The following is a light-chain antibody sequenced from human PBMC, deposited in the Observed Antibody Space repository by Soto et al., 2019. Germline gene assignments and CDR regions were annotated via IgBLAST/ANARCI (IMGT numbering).Light chain of an antibody. V-gene: IGKV3-15*01. J-gene: IGKJ1*01. CDR2: GAS. Sequence: EIVLTQSPATLSVSPGERVTLSCRASESVDINLAWHQQKPGQAPRLLIYGASTRATDMTGTFSGRGSGTEFTLTITSLQSEDFAVYYCQQYKNWPRTFGQGTKV. CDR3: QQYKNWPRT. CDR1: ESVDIN.